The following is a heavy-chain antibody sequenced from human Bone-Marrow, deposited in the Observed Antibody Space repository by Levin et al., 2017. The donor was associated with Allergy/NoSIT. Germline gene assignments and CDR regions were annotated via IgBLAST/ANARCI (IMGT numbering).Heavy chain of an antibody. J-gene: IGHJ6*02. CDR1: GFTFSSYA. Sequence: GGSLRLSCAASGFTFSSYAMHWVRQAPGKGLEWVAVISYDGSNKYYADSVKGRFTISRDNSKNTLYLQMNSLRAEDTAVYYCARDGDPYSYGYDYYYYYGMDVWGQGTTVTVSS. CDR2: ISYDGSNK. D-gene: IGHD5-18*01. V-gene: IGHV3-30*04. CDR3: ARDGDPYSYGYDYYYYYGMDV.